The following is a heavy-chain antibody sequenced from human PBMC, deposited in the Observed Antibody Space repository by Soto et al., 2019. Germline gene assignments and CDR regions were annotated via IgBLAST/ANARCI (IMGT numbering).Heavy chain of an antibody. CDR2: IIPIFGTA. J-gene: IGHJ6*02. CDR1: GGTFSSYA. D-gene: IGHD6-19*01. V-gene: IGHV1-69*13. CDR3: ARDLEGYSSGWYGGDYYYYGMDV. Sequence: SVKVSCKASGGTFSSYAISWVRQAPGQGLEWMGGIIPIFGTANYAQKFQGRVTITADEPTSTAYMELSSLRSEDTAVYYCARDLEGYSSGWYGGDYYYYGMDVWGQGTTVTVSS.